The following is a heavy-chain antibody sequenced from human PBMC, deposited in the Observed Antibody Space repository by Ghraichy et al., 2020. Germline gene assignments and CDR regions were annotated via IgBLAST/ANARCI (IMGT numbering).Heavy chain of an antibody. CDR3: ARGVSIERGAFDI. D-gene: IGHD2-21*01. J-gene: IGHJ3*02. Sequence: GGSLRLSCAASGFTFSSYWMSWVRQAPGKGLEWVANIKQDGSEKYYVDSVKGRFTISRDNAKNSLYLQMNSLRAEDTAVYYCARGVSIERGAFDIWGQGTMVTVSS. V-gene: IGHV3-7*03. CDR2: IKQDGSEK. CDR1: GFTFSSYW.